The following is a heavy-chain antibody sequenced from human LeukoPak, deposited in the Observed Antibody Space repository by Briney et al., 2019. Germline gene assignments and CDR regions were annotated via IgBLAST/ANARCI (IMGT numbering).Heavy chain of an antibody. V-gene: IGHV4-59*01. CDR1: GGSISSYY. J-gene: IGHJ4*02. Sequence: SETLSLTRTVSGGSISSYYWSWVRQPPGKGLEWIGYIYYTGDTEYNPSLKSRVTMTVDTSKNQFSLKLQSVTAADTAVYYCARELSGNYGYWGQGILVTVSS. D-gene: IGHD3-10*01. CDR2: IYYTGDT. CDR3: ARELSGNYGY.